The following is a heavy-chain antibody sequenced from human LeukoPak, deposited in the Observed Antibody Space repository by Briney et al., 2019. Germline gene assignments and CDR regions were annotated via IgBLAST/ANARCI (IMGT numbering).Heavy chain of an antibody. CDR2: ISGGSGTA. CDR3: ARDRDYGDYRPVSFDY. V-gene: IGHV3-48*03. D-gene: IGHD4-17*01. Sequence: PGGSLRLSCVASGFTFRTYEMNWVRQAPGGGLEWVSFISGGSGTAYYADSVKGRFTISRDNAKSSLYLQMNSLRVEDTAVYDCARDRDYGDYRPVSFDYWGRGTLVTVSS. J-gene: IGHJ4*02. CDR1: GFTFRTYE.